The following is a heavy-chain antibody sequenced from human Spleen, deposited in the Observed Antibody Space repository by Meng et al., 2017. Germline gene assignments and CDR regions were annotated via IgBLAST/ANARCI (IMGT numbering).Heavy chain of an antibody. CDR1: GGSFSDYY. Sequence: QGQRLPWAAGLLKPSETLSLAFVVAGGSFSDYYWSWIRQPPGKGLERIGEINHSGSTNYNPSLESRATISVDTSQNNLSLKLSSVTAADSAVYYCARGPTTMAHDFDYWGQGTLVTVSS. J-gene: IGHJ4*02. D-gene: IGHD4-11*01. CDR3: ARGPTTMAHDFDY. CDR2: INHSGST. V-gene: IGHV4-34*01.